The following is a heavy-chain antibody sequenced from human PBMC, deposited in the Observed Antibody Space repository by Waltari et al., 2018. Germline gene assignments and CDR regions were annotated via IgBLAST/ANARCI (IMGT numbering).Heavy chain of an antibody. D-gene: IGHD3-10*01. Sequence: QVHLVESGGGVWGGVVQPGRSLRLSCAASGFIFSSYAMYWVRQAPGKGLGWVAIISYDGNKEFYADSVKGRFTISRDNSKNTVDLQMDSLRPDDTGVYYCARDREWGLLSFGELSYWGQGTLVTVSS. CDR1: GFIFSSYA. CDR2: ISYDGNKE. V-gene: IGHV3-30-3*01. J-gene: IGHJ4*02. CDR3: ARDREWGLLSFGELSY.